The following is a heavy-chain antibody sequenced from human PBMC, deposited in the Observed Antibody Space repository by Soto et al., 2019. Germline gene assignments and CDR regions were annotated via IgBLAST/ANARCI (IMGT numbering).Heavy chain of an antibody. Sequence: ASVKVSCKASGYTFTGYYMHWVRQAPGQGPEWMGWINPNSGGTNYAQKFQGRVTMTRDTSISTAYMELSRLRSDDTAVYYCARDPSPIAVAGQLGFDPWGQGTLVTVSS. CDR1: GYTFTGYY. J-gene: IGHJ5*02. CDR3: ARDPSPIAVAGQLGFDP. V-gene: IGHV1-2*02. D-gene: IGHD6-19*01. CDR2: INPNSGGT.